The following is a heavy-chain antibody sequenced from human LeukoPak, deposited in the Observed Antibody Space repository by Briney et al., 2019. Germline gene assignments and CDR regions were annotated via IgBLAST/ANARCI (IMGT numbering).Heavy chain of an antibody. V-gene: IGHV3-23*01. D-gene: IGHD3-10*01. CDR1: GFTFSSYA. J-gene: IGHJ6*02. CDR2: VTASADNT. CDR3: AQGDHYGSGTIFRNGMAV. Sequence: GGSLRLSCAASGFTFSSYAMRWVRQAPGKGLEWASAVTASADNTYYADSVKGRFTISRDKSKNTLYLQVNSLSAEDTAVYFGAQGDHYGSGTIFRNGMAVRGQGTTVTVSS.